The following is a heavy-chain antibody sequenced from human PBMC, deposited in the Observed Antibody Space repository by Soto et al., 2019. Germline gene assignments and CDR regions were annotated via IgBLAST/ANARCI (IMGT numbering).Heavy chain of an antibody. D-gene: IGHD3-16*01. Sequence: SETLSLTCTVSGGSISSYYWSWIRQPPGKGLEWIGYIYYSGSTNYNPSLKSRVTISVDTSKNQFSLKLSSVTAADTAVYYCARDRGQGDLRHYYGMDVWGQGXTVTVYS. V-gene: IGHV4-59*01. CDR1: GGSISSYY. CDR3: ARDRGQGDLRHYYGMDV. CDR2: IYYSGST. J-gene: IGHJ6*02.